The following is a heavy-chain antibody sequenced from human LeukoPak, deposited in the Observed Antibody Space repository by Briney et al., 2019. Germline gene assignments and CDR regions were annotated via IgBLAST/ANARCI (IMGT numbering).Heavy chain of an antibody. D-gene: IGHD3-3*01. J-gene: IGHJ4*02. Sequence: VASVKVSCKASGGTFSSYAISWVRQAPGQGLEWMGGIIPIFGTANYAQKFQGRVTITTDESTSTAYMELSSLRSEDTAVYYCARGGFFGVVIQQFDYWGQGTLVTVSS. CDR3: ARGGFFGVVIQQFDY. CDR1: GGTFSSYA. V-gene: IGHV1-69*05. CDR2: IIPIFGTA.